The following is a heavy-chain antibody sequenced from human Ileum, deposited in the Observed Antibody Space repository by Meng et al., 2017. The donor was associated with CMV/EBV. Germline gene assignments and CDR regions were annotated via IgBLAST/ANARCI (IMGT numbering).Heavy chain of an antibody. J-gene: IGHJ5*02. CDR1: GYTFTTDA. V-gene: IGHV1-8*01. D-gene: IGHD3-9*01. CDR2: MNTKSGHT. CDR3: ARGVFSSRWFDP. Sequence: CKASGYTFTTDAINWVRQATGHGLEWMGWMNTKSGHTGYAQKFQGRVTMTRNTSISTAYMGMSSMRSEDTAVYSCARGVFSSRWFDPWGQGTLVTVSS.